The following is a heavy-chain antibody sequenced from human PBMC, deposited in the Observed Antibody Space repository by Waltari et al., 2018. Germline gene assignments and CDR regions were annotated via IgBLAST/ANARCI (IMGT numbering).Heavy chain of an antibody. D-gene: IGHD1-26*01. CDR1: GFTFSSYA. CDR3: AKDRVGAFDAFDI. Sequence: EVQLLESGGGLVQPGGSLRLSCAASGFTFSSYAMSWVRQAPGKGLEWVSVIYSGGSTYYADSVKGRFTISRDNSKNTLYLQMNSLRAEDTAVYYCAKDRVGAFDAFDIWGQGTMVTVSS. V-gene: IGHV3-23*03. CDR2: IYSGGST. J-gene: IGHJ3*02.